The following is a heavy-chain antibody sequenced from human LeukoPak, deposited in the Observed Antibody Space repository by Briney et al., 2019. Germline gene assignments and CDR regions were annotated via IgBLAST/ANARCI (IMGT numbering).Heavy chain of an antibody. Sequence: GASVKVSCKASGDTFSSYAISWVRHGPGQGLEWMGGIIPIFGTANYAQKFQGRVTITTDESTSTAYMELSSLRSEDTAVYYCASAQYQLLFSELNWFDPWGQGTLVTVSS. J-gene: IGHJ5*02. V-gene: IGHV1-69*05. CDR3: ASAQYQLLFSELNWFDP. CDR2: IIPIFGTA. D-gene: IGHD2-2*01. CDR1: GDTFSSYA.